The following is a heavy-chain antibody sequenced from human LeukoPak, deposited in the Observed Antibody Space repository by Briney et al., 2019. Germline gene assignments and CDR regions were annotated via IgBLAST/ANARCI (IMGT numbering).Heavy chain of an antibody. CDR2: IDGGGGST. CDR1: GFTFSSYA. Sequence: GGSLRLSCAASGFTFSSYAMSWVRQAPGKGLEWVSAIDGGGGSTNYADSVKGRFTISRHNSKNTLYLQMNSLRAEDTAVYYCVKDGPDWGSYFDSWGQGTLVTASS. CDR3: VKDGPDWGSYFDS. D-gene: IGHD7-27*01. J-gene: IGHJ4*02. V-gene: IGHV3-23*01.